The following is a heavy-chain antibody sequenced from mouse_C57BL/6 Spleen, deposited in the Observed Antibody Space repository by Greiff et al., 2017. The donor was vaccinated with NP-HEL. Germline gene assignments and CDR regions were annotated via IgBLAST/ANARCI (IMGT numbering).Heavy chain of an antibody. V-gene: IGHV1-69*01. J-gene: IGHJ1*03. CDR3: ARSPSTIVTTGYCDV. Sequence: QVQLQQPGAELVMPGASVKLSCKASGYTFTSYWMHWVKQRPGQGLEWIGEIDPSDSYTNYNQKFKGKSTLTVDKSSSTAYMQLSSLTSEDSAVYYCARSPSTIVTTGYCDVWGTGTTVTVSS. CDR1: GYTFTSYW. CDR2: IDPSDSYT. D-gene: IGHD2-2*01.